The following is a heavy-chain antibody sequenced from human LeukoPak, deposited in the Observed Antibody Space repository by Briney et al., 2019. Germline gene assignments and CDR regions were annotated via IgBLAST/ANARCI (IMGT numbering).Heavy chain of an antibody. Sequence: GGSLRLSCAASGFTFSSYGMHWVRQAPGKGLEWVSAISTSGGSTCYADSVKGRFAISRDNSKNTLNLQMNSLRAEDTAVYYCAKRGTSLRAVDHWGQGTLVTVSS. CDR2: ISTSGGST. V-gene: IGHV3-23*01. J-gene: IGHJ4*02. CDR1: GFTFSSYG. CDR3: AKRGTSLRAVDH. D-gene: IGHD4-17*01.